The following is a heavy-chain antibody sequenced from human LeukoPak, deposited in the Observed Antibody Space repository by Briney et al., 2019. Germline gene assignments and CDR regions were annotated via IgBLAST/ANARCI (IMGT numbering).Heavy chain of an antibody. Sequence: GESLKISCKVSGYRFTSYCIGWVRQMPGKGLEWMGIIYPGDSGPTYSPSFQGQVTISVDKSINTAYLQWSSLQASDTAMYYCGMSGDRVPLQDDVFDVWGQGKMITVST. J-gene: IGHJ3*01. V-gene: IGHV5-51*01. CDR3: GMSGDRVPLQDDVFDV. CDR2: IYPGDSGP. D-gene: IGHD1-26*01. CDR1: GYRFTSYC.